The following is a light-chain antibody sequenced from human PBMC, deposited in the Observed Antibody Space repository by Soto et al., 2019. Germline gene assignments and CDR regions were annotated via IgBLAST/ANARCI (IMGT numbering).Light chain of an antibody. Sequence: SVLTQPPSASGTPGHRVTISCSGSSSNIGSNTVNWYQQLPGTAPKLLIYSNNQRPSGVPDRFSGSKSGTSASLAISGLQSEDEADYYCAAWDDSLNVVFGGGTQLTVL. CDR2: SNN. J-gene: IGLJ2*01. CDR3: AAWDDSLNVV. CDR1: SSNIGSNT. V-gene: IGLV1-44*01.